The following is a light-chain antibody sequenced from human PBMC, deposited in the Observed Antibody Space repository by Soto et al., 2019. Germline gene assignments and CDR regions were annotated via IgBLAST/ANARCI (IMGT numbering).Light chain of an antibody. Sequence: EIVLTQSPGTLSLSPGERATLSCRASQSVSSSYLAWYQQKPGQSPSLLIYGASSRATGIPVRFSGSGSGTDFTLTISRLEPEDFAVYYCQQYGSSPPGTFGQGTKLEIK. CDR3: QQYGSSPPGT. CDR1: QSVSSSY. J-gene: IGKJ2*01. CDR2: GAS. V-gene: IGKV3-20*01.